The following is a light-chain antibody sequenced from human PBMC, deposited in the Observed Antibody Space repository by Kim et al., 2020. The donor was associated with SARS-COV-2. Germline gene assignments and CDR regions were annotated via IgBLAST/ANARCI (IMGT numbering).Light chain of an antibody. CDR1: SGSIASNY. CDR3: QSYDSSTWV. V-gene: IGLV6-57*04. J-gene: IGLJ3*02. CDR2: EDS. Sequence: NFMLTQPHSVSESPGKTVTISCTRSSGSIASNYVQWYQQRPGSAPTTVIYEDSQRPSGVPDRFSGSIDSSSNSASLTISGLKTEDEADYYCQSYDSSTWVFGGGTQLTVL.